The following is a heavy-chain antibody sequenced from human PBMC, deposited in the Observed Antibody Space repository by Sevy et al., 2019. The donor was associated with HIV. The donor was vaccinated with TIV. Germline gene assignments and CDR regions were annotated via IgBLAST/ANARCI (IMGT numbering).Heavy chain of an antibody. CDR3: EKIREYYQDSRGYLEF. CDR2: FDPENGET. Sequence: ASVKVSCKVSGYTLTEFSTHWVRQAPGKGLEWMGRFDPENGETSYAQKFQGRVTLTEDTSTDTVYMELRSLKSEDTAVNYCEKIREYYQDSRGYLEFWGKGTLVTVSS. V-gene: IGHV1-24*01. CDR1: GYTLTEFS. J-gene: IGHJ4*02. D-gene: IGHD3-22*01.